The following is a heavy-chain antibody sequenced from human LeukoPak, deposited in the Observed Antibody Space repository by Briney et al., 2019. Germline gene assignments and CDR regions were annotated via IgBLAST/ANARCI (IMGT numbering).Heavy chain of an antibody. CDR2: ISSSGSYI. Sequence: GGSLRLSCAASGFTFSSYSMNWVCQAPGKGLEWVSSISSSGSYIYFPDSMKGRFTISRDNAGNSVYPQMNSLRVDDTAVYFCARDVSRDVSCYTDWGQGTLVTVSS. D-gene: IGHD2-2*02. J-gene: IGHJ4*02. V-gene: IGHV3-21*01. CDR3: ARDVSRDVSCYTD. CDR1: GFTFSSYS.